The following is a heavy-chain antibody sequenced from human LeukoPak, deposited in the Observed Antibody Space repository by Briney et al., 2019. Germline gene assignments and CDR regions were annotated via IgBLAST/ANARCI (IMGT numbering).Heavy chain of an antibody. V-gene: IGHV3-13*01. CDR3: VRGGEIGLDY. J-gene: IGHJ4*02. CDR2: IASTGET. CDR1: GYRFSTSD. Sequence: GGSLRLSCAASGYRFSTSDMHWVRQGSGRGLESVSSIASTGETYYAPSVKGRFTISRENAKNSLYLQMNSLRGGDTAIYHCVRGGEIGLDYWGQGTLVTVSS. D-gene: IGHD3-16*01.